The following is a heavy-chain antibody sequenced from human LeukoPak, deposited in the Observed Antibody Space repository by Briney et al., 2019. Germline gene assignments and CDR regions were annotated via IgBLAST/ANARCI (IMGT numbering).Heavy chain of an antibody. CDR1: GFTFSSYA. Sequence: GGSLRLSCAASGFTFSSYAMSWVRQAPGKGLEWVSAISGSGGSTYYADSVKGRFTISRDNSKNTLYLRMNSLRAEDTAVYYCAKSYYDILTGYGYYGMDVWGQGTTVTVSS. CDR2: ISGSGGST. CDR3: AKSYYDILTGYGYYGMDV. V-gene: IGHV3-23*01. D-gene: IGHD3-9*01. J-gene: IGHJ6*02.